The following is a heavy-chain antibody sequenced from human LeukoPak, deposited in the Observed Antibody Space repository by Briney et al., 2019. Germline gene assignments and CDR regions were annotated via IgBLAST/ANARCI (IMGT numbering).Heavy chain of an antibody. V-gene: IGHV3-21*01. D-gene: IGHD4/OR15-4a*01. Sequence: PGGSLRLSCAASGFTFSSYSMNWVRQAPGKGLEWVSSISTSSRYIYYADSVKGRFTISRDNARNSLSLQVSRLRAEDTAVYYCVKSSTNYGGWFDSWGQGTLVTVSS. J-gene: IGHJ5*01. CDR1: GFTFSSYS. CDR3: VKSSTNYGGWFDS. CDR2: ISTSSRYI.